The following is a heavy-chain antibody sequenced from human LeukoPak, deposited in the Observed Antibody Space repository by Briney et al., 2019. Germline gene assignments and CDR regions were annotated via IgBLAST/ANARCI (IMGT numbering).Heavy chain of an antibody. D-gene: IGHD6-13*01. CDR2: INSDGGST. V-gene: IGHV3-74*01. J-gene: IGHJ4*02. CDR1: GFTFSSYW. CDR3: ARDGYNSNLFDY. Sequence: PGGALRLSCAASGFTFSSYWMHWVRQAPGKGLVWVSRINSDGGSTSYADSVKGRFTISRDNAKNTLYLQMNSLRAEDTAVYYCARDGYNSNLFDYWGQGTLVTVSS.